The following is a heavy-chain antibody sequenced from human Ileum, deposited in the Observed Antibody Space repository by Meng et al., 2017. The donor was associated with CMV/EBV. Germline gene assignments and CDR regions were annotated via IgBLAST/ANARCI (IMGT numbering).Heavy chain of an antibody. CDR2: IKQDGGEK. Sequence: GGSLRLSCAASGFTFSNYWMTWVRQAPGKGPEWVANIKQDGGEKYFVDSVKGRFTISRDNAKNSLYLQMSSLRAEDTAVYYCARDRDHVPKDGYYDMDVWGQGTTVTVSS. V-gene: IGHV3-7*01. CDR3: ARDRDHVPKDGYYDMDV. J-gene: IGHJ6*02. D-gene: IGHD3-10*02. CDR1: GFTFSNYW.